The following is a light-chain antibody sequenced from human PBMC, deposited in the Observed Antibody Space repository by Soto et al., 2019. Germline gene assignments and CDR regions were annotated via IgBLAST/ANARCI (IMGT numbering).Light chain of an antibody. CDR2: DAS. V-gene: IGKV3-11*01. J-gene: IGKJ5*01. CDR3: QQRSNWPPLT. CDR1: HSVSSTY. Sequence: EIVLTQSPATLSLSPGDRATLSCGASHSVSSTYLAWYQQKPGLAPRLLIYDASNRATGIPARFSGSGSGTDFTLTISSLEPEDFAVYYCQQRSNWPPLTFGQGTRLEI.